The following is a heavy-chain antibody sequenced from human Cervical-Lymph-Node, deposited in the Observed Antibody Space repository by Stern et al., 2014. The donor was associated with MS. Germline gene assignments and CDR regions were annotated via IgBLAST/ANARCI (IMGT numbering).Heavy chain of an antibody. CDR1: GYTFTSYG. Sequence: VHLVESGAEVKKPGASVKVSCKASGYTFTSYGISWVRQAPGQGLEWMGWISAYNGNTNYAQKLQGRVTMTTDTSTSTAYMELRSLRYDDTAVYYCARTGRYCSSTSCYVLNWFDPWGQGTLVTVSS. CDR2: ISAYNGNT. CDR3: ARTGRYCSSTSCYVLNWFDP. D-gene: IGHD2-2*01. J-gene: IGHJ5*02. V-gene: IGHV1-18*04.